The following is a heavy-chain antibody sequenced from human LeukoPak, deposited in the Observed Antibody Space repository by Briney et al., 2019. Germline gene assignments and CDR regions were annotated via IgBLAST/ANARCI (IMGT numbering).Heavy chain of an antibody. CDR2: IIPIFGTA. CDR3: ASSIAAAGTVGSFDY. V-gene: IGHV1-69*13. J-gene: IGHJ4*02. D-gene: IGHD6-13*01. CDR1: GGTFSSYA. Sequence: ASVKVSCKASGGTFSSYAICWVRQAPGQGLEWMGGIIPIFGTANYAQKFQGRVTITADESTSTAYMELSSLRSEDTAVYYCASSIAAAGTVGSFDYWGQGTLVTVSS.